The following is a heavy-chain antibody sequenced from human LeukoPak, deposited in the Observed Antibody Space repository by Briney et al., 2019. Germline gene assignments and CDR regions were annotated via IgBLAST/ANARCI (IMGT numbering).Heavy chain of an antibody. CDR3: ASRGYDFAGYFDY. CDR2: INPNSGGT. Sequence: ASVKVSCKASGYTFTGYYMHWVRQAPGQGLEWMGRINPNSGGTNYAQKFQGRVTMTRDTSISTAYMELSRLRSDDTAVYYCASRGYDFAGYFDYWGQGTLVTVSS. D-gene: IGHD5-12*01. CDR1: GYTFTGYY. V-gene: IGHV1-2*02. J-gene: IGHJ4*02.